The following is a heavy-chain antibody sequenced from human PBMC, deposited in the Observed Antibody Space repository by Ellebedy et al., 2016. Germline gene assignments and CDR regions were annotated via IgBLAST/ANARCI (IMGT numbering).Heavy chain of an antibody. J-gene: IGHJ4*02. Sequence: GESLKISCAASGFTFSGSAMHWVRQAPGKGLEWVAVISYDGSHKYYADSVEGRFTISRDNAKNSLYLQMNSLRAEDTAAYYCARRGYWGQGILVTVSS. D-gene: IGHD3-10*01. CDR2: ISYDGSHK. CDR3: ARRGY. CDR1: GFTFSGSA. V-gene: IGHV3-30*04.